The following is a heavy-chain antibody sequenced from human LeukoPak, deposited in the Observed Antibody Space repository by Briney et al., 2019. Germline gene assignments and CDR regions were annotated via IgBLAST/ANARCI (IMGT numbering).Heavy chain of an antibody. V-gene: IGHV4-30-4*08. CDR3: ARDRQALFDY. J-gene: IGHJ4*02. CDR2: IYYSGST. Sequence: SETLSLTCTVSGGSISSGDYYWSWIRQPPGKGLKWIGYIYYSGSTYYNPSLKSRVTISVDTSKNQFSLKLSSVTAADTAVYYCARDRQALFDYWGQGTLVTVSS. CDR1: GGSISSGDYY.